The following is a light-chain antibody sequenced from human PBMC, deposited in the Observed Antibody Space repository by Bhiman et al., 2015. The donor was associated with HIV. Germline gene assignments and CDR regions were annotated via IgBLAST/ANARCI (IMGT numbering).Light chain of an antibody. V-gene: IGLV3-21*04. J-gene: IGLJ2*01. CDR2: YDR. CDR1: NIGGKS. Sequence: GPGETARITCGGSNIGGKSVHWYLQKPGQAPVLVIYYDRDRPSGIPERFSGSKSGNTATLTISRVEAGDEADYHCQMSDGRSDHPEVFGGGTKLTVL. CDR3: QMSDGRSDHPEV.